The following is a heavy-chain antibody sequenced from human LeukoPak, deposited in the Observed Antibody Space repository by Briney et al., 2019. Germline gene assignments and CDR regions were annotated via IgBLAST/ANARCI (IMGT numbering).Heavy chain of an antibody. CDR3: ARVPRIAAAGRDY. V-gene: IGHV4-61*02. Sequence: SQTLSLTCTVSGGSISSGSYYWSWIRQPAGRGLEWIGRIYTSGSTNYNPSLKSRVTISVDTSKNQFSLKLSSVTAADTAVYYCARVPRIAAAGRDYWGQGTLVTVSS. D-gene: IGHD6-13*01. J-gene: IGHJ4*02. CDR2: IYTSGST. CDR1: GGSISSGSYY.